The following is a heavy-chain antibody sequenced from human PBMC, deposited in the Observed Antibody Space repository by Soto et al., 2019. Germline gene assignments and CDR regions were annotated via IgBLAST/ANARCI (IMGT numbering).Heavy chain of an antibody. J-gene: IGHJ4*02. CDR1: GFTVSSYY. V-gene: IGHV3-53*01. D-gene: IGHD1-26*01. CDR3: AKETYSGSSHFDY. Sequence: PGGSLRLSCAAAGFTVSSYYMSWVRQAPGKGLEWVSVLYTGGSTYYADSVKGRFTISRDNSKSTLYLQMNSLRAEDTAVYYCAKETYSGSSHFDYWGQGTLVTVSS. CDR2: LYTGGST.